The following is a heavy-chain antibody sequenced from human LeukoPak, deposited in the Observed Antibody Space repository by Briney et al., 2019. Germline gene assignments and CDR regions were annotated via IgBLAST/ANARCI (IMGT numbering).Heavy chain of an antibody. CDR3: AKEQWLAPHYFDY. V-gene: IGHV3-30*02. CDR1: GFTFSSYG. Sequence: GGSLRLSCAASGFTFSSYGMHWVRQAPGKGLEWVAFIRYDGSNRYYADSVKGRFTISRDNSKNTLYLQMNSLRAEDPAVYYCAKEQWLAPHYFDYWGQGTLVTVSS. CDR2: IRYDGSNR. J-gene: IGHJ4*02. D-gene: IGHD6-19*01.